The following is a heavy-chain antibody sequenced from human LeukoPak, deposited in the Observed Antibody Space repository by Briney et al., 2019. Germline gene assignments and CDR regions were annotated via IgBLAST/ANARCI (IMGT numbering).Heavy chain of an antibody. Sequence: GGSLRLSCAASGFTFDDYAMHWVRQAPGKGLEWVSGISWNSGSIGYADSVKGRFTISRDNAKNSLYLQMNSLRAEDTALYYCAKVSSFNGNFDYWGQGSLVTVSS. CDR1: GFTFDDYA. CDR3: AKVSSFNGNFDY. J-gene: IGHJ4*02. CDR2: ISWNSGSI. D-gene: IGHD2-15*01. V-gene: IGHV3-9*01.